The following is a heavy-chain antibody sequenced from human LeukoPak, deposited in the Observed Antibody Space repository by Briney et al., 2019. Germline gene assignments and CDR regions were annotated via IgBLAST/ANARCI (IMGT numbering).Heavy chain of an antibody. CDR2: ISSSSSTI. Sequence: GGSLRLSCAASGFTFSSYSMNWVRQAPGEGLEWVSYISSSSSTIYYADSVKGRFTISRDNAKNSLYLQMNSLRDEDTAVYYCATQNTFGGVIGYFDYWGQGTLVTVSS. CDR3: ATQNTFGGVIGYFDY. CDR1: GFTFSSYS. J-gene: IGHJ4*02. D-gene: IGHD3-16*02. V-gene: IGHV3-48*02.